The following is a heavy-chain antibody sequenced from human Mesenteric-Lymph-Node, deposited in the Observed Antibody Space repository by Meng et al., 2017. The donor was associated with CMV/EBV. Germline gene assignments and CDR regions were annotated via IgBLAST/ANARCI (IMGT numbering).Heavy chain of an antibody. V-gene: IGHV1-18*01. CDR3: ASQYYDFWSAHESYYYGMDV. Sequence: ASVKVSCKASGYTFTSYGISWVRQAPGQGLEWMGWISAYNGNTNYAQKLQGRVTMTTDTSTSTAYMELSSLRSEDTAVYYCASQYYDFWSAHESYYYGMDVWGQGTTVTVSS. J-gene: IGHJ6*02. D-gene: IGHD3-3*01. CDR1: GYTFTSYG. CDR2: ISAYNGNT.